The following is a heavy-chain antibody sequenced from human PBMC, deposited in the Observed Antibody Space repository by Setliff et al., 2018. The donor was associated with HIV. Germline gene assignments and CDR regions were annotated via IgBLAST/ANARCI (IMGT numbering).Heavy chain of an antibody. Sequence: PGGSLRLSCAASGFTFSSYSMNWVRQAPGKGLEWVSSISTTGNYIYYADSVKGRFTISRDNAKNSLYLQMNGLRVEDTGVYYCAKELAASGLGYFDSWGRGILVTVSS. CDR1: GFTFSSYS. J-gene: IGHJ4*02. V-gene: IGHV3-21*01. CDR2: ISTTGNYI. CDR3: AKELAASGLGYFDS. D-gene: IGHD3-22*01.